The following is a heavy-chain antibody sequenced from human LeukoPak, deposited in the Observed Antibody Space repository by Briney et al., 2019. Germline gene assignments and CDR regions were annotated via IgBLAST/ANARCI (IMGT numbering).Heavy chain of an antibody. CDR2: INPNSGGT. Sequence: ASVKVSCKASGYTFTGYYMHWVRQAPGQGLEWMGWINPNSGGTNYAQKFQGRVTMTRDTSISTAYMELSRLRSDDTAVYYCARFIEYYDSSGYYYYYYMDVWGKGTTVTVSS. V-gene: IGHV1-2*02. J-gene: IGHJ6*03. CDR3: ARFIEYYDSSGYYYYYYMDV. CDR1: GYTFTGYY. D-gene: IGHD3-22*01.